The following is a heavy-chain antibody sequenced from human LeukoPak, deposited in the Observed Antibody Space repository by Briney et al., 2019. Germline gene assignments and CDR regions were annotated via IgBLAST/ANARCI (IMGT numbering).Heavy chain of an antibody. D-gene: IGHD6-13*01. CDR2: MNPNSGNT. V-gene: IGHV1-8*01. J-gene: IGHJ4*02. CDR1: GYTFTSYD. Sequence: SVKVSCKASGYTFTSYDINWVRQATGQGLEWMGWMNPNSGNTGYAQKFQGRVTMTRNTSISTAYMELSSLRSEDTAVYYCARVAAAGNYFDYWGQGTLVTVSS. CDR3: ARVAAAGNYFDY.